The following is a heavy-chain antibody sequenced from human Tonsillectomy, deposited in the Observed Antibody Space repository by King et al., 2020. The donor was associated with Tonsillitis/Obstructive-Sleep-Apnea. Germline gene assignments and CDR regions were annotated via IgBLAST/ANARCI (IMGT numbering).Heavy chain of an antibody. J-gene: IGHJ5*01. V-gene: IGHV3-7*02. D-gene: IGHD3-22*01. CDR2: IDQDGSEK. Sequence: VQLVESGGGLVQPGGSLRLSCAAPGFSFTMSWMSWVRQAPGKGLEWVASIDQDGSEKYYVDSVKGRFTISGDNAENSLYLQMNSLRAEDTAVYYCARKTYYYDSSDLGWFDCWGQGTLVTVSS. CDR1: GFSFTMSW. CDR3: ARKTYYYDSSDLGWFDC.